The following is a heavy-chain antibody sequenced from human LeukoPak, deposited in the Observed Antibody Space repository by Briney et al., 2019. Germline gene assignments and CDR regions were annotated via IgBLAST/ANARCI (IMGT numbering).Heavy chain of an antibody. CDR2: INWNGGST. CDR1: GFTFDNYG. V-gene: IGHV3-20*01. D-gene: IGHD5-18*01. J-gene: IGHJ6*02. Sequence: PGGSLRLSCAASGFTFDNYGMSWVRQAPGKGLEWVSGINWNGGSTGYADSVKGRFTISRDNAKNSLYLQMNSLRAEDTALYHCARHAMDYYYYGMDVWGQGTTVTVSS. CDR3: ARHAMDYYYYGMDV.